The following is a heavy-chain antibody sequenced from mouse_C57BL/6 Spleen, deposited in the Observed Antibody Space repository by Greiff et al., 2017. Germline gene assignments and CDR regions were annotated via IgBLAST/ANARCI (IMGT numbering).Heavy chain of an antibody. CDR3: AREDHYYGSSHYALDY. V-gene: IGHV1-58*01. J-gene: IGHJ4*01. D-gene: IGHD1-1*01. Sequence: EVKLQESGAELVRPGSSVKMSCKTSGYTFTSYGINWVKQRPGQGLEWIGNIYIGNGYTEYNEKFKGKATLTSDTSSRTTYMEFSSLTSEDSTIYFCAREDHYYGSSHYALDYWGQGTSVTVSS. CDR2: IYIGNGYT. CDR1: GYTFTSYG.